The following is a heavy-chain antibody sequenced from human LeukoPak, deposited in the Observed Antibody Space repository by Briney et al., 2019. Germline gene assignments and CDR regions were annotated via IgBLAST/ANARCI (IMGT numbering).Heavy chain of an antibody. CDR3: ARTYGSGSYYPADY. D-gene: IGHD3-10*01. CDR2: IIPILGIA. V-gene: IGHV1-69*04. Sequence: SVKVSCKASGGTFSSYAISWVRQAPGQGLEWMGRIIPILGIANYAQKFQGRVTITADKSTSTAYMELSSLRSEDTAVCYCARTYGSGSYYPADYWGQGTLVTVSS. CDR1: GGTFSSYA. J-gene: IGHJ4*02.